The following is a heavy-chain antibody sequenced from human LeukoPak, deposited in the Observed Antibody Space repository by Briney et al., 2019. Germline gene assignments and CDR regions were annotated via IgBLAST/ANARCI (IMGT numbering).Heavy chain of an antibody. D-gene: IGHD2-15*01. CDR1: GFTFSSYV. Sequence: GGSLRLSCAASGFTFSSYVMSWVRQAPGKGLEWVSAISGSGGSTYYADSVKGRFTISRDNSKNTLYLQMNSLRAEDTAVYYCDIVVAASLGGGRDYWGQGTLVTVSS. CDR2: ISGSGGST. V-gene: IGHV3-23*01. J-gene: IGHJ4*02. CDR3: DIVVAASLGGGRDY.